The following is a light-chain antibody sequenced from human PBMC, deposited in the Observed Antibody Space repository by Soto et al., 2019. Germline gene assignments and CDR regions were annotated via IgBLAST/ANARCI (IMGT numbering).Light chain of an antibody. CDR1: QSLNSW. CDR3: QQYNTYS. Sequence: DIQMTQSPSTLSSSVGDRVTITCRASQSLNSWLAWYQQNPAKAPKLLLYKTSTLGSGVRSRVSGSGSGTEFTLTSSNLQPDDLSSCYCQQYNTYSFGQGTKLEIK. CDR2: KTS. V-gene: IGKV1-5*03. J-gene: IGKJ2*01.